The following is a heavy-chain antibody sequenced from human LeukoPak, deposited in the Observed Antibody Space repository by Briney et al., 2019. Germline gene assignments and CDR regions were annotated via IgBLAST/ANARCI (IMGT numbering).Heavy chain of an antibody. V-gene: IGHV4-4*02. CDR2: MYLSGTT. CDR3: ARSDPTYYYDSSGYHAFDI. D-gene: IGHD3-22*01. J-gene: IGHJ3*02. Sequence: SETLSLTCTVSGDSINSLDLWSWVRQPPGKGLEWIGEMYLSGTTHSNPSVKSRVTISVDTSKNQFSLKLSSVTAADTAVYYCARSDPTYYYDSSGYHAFDIWGQGTMVTVSS. CDR1: GDSINSLDL.